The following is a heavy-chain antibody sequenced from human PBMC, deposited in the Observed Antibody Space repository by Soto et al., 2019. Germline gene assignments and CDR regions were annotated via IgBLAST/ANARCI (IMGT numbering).Heavy chain of an antibody. V-gene: IGHV1-46*01. Sequence: QVQLVQSGAEVKNPGASVKLSCKASGYIFTNYYIHWVRQAPGQGLEWMAIINPSCGSTNYAQKFKGRVTLARDTFTNTVYLELSSLRSEDTAIYYCARDLTSGDYGGQGTLVTVSS. CDR2: INPSCGST. J-gene: IGHJ4*02. CDR3: ARDLTSGDY. D-gene: IGHD7-27*01. CDR1: GYIFTNYY.